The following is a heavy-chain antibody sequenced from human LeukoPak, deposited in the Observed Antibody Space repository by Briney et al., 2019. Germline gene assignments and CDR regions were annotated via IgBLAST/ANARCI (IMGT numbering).Heavy chain of an antibody. CDR3: ARVMVRTFDY. V-gene: IGHV4-59*12. CDR1: GGSISSYY. Sequence: SETLSLTCTVSGGSISSYYWSWIRQPPGKGLEWIGYIYYSGSTNYNPSLKSRVTISVDTSKNQFSLKLSSVTAADTAVYYCARVMVRTFDYWGQGTLVTVSS. D-gene: IGHD3-10*01. CDR2: IYYSGST. J-gene: IGHJ4*02.